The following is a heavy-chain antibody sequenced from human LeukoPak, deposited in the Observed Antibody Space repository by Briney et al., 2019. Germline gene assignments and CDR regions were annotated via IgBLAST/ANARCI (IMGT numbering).Heavy chain of an antibody. J-gene: IGHJ4*02. CDR3: AKEAADTAMVGFDY. Sequence: GGSLRLSCAASGFIFNSYGMHWVRQAPGKGLEWVAFIRYDGSNKYYADSVKGRFTISRDNSKNTLYLQMNSLRAEDTAVYYCAKEAADTAMVGFDYWGQGTLVTVSS. CDR1: GFIFNSYG. D-gene: IGHD5-18*01. CDR2: IRYDGSNK. V-gene: IGHV3-30*02.